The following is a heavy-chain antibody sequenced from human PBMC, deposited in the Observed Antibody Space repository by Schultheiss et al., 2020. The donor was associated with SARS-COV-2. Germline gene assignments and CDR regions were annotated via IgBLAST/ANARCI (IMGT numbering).Heavy chain of an antibody. D-gene: IGHD6-19*01. CDR3: ARDVDSSAWNGMDV. CDR2: IWYDGSNK. V-gene: IGHV3-33*08. CDR1: GFTFSSYA. Sequence: GGSLRLSCAASGFTFSSYAMHWVRQAPGKGLEWVAVIWYDGSNKYYADSVKGRFTISRDNSKDTLYLQMNSLRADDTAVYYCARDVDSSAWNGMDVWGQGTTVTVSS. J-gene: IGHJ6*02.